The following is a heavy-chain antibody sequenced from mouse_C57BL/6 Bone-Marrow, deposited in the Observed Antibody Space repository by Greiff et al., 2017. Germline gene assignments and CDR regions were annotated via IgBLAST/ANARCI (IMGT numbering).Heavy chain of an antibody. J-gene: IGHJ4*01. V-gene: IGHV1-80*01. D-gene: IGHD1-1*01. CDR2: IYPGDGDT. Sequence: VQVVESGAELVKPGASVKISCKASGYAFSSYWMNWVKQRPGKGLEWIGQIYPGDGDTNYNGKFKGKATLTADKSSSTAYMQLSSLTSEDSAVYFCASPYYSGSSDYAMDYWGQGTSVTVAS. CDR3: ASPYYSGSSDYAMDY. CDR1: GYAFSSYW.